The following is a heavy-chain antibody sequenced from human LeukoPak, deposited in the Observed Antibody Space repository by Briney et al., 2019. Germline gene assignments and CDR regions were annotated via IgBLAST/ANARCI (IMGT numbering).Heavy chain of an antibody. D-gene: IGHD6-13*01. CDR1: GFTFSSYS. Sequence: GGSLRLSCAASGFTFSSYSMNWVRQAPGKGLEWVSYISSSSSTIYYADSVKGRFTISRDNSRNTLYLQMNSLRAEDTAVYYCAKNRQQLVRGAFDIWGQGTMVTVSS. CDR3: AKNRQQLVRGAFDI. CDR2: ISSSSSTI. J-gene: IGHJ3*02. V-gene: IGHV3-48*01.